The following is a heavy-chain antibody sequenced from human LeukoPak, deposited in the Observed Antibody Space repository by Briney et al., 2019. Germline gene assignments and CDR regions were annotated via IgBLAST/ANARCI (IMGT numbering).Heavy chain of an antibody. CDR2: INSDGSST. V-gene: IGHV3-74*01. CDR1: GFTFSNYW. D-gene: IGHD3-22*01. Sequence: GGSLRLSCAASGFTFSNYWMHWVRQAPGKGLVWVSRINSDGSSTSYAVSVKGRFTISRDNAKNTLYLQMNSLRAEDTAVHYCASYYYDSGGYSYFDYWGQGTLVTVSS. CDR3: ASYYYDSGGYSYFDY. J-gene: IGHJ4*02.